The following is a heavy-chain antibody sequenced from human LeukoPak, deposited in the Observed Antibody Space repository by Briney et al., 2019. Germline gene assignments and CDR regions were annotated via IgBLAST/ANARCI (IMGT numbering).Heavy chain of an antibody. CDR1: GFTFSTFW. Sequence: PGGSLRLSCVASGFTFSTFWMSWVRQAPGKGLEWVANINQDGSEKYYVGSMKGRFTVSRDNAKNSLYLQMDSLRAEDTAVYYCARGGTFVSDYWGQGTLVTVSS. D-gene: IGHD1-1*01. V-gene: IGHV3-7*01. CDR3: ARGGTFVSDY. J-gene: IGHJ4*02. CDR2: INQDGSEK.